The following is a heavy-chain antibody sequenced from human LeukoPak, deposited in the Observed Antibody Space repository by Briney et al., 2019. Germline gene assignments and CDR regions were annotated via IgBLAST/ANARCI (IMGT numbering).Heavy chain of an antibody. J-gene: IGHJ4*02. CDR1: GFTFSSYA. Sequence: PGGSLRLSCVASGFTFSSYAMSWVRQAPGKGLEWVSGISGSGGSTYHADSVRGRLTVSRDNSKNTLYLQMNSLRAEDTAVYYCAKDASGDLSSFGYWGQGTLVTVSS. CDR2: ISGSGGST. V-gene: IGHV3-23*01. D-gene: IGHD2-21*02. CDR3: AKDASGDLSSFGY.